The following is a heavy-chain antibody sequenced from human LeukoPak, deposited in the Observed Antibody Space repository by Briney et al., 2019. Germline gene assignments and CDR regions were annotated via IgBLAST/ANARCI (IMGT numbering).Heavy chain of an antibody. CDR3: TRAKRIIMIRGVITRYFVY. CDR2: INHSGST. CDR1: GGSFSTYY. D-gene: IGHD3-10*01. V-gene: IGHV4-34*01. Sequence: SETLSLTCGVYGGSFSTYYWSWIRQPPGKGLEWIGEINHSGSTNYNPSLKSRVTISVDTSKNQFPLKLSSVTAADTAVYYCTRAKRIIMIRGVITRYFVYWGQGTLVTVSS. J-gene: IGHJ4*02.